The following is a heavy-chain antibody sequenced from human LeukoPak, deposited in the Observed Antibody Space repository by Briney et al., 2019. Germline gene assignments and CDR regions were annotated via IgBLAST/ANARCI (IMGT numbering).Heavy chain of an antibody. V-gene: IGHV1-8*01. CDR2: MNPNSGNT. D-gene: IGHD3-22*01. Sequence: ASVKVSCKASGYTFTSYDINWVRQATGQGLEWMGWMNPNSGNTGYAQKFQGRVTMTRNTSISTAYMELSSLRSEDTAVYYCAIDSRYDNSGTTFYYWGQGTLVTVSS. J-gene: IGHJ4*02. CDR1: GYTFTSYD. CDR3: AIDSRYDNSGTTFYY.